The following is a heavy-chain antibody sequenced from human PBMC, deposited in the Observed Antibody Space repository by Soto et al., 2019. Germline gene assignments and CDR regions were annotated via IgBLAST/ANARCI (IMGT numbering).Heavy chain of an antibody. CDR3: ARVAY. V-gene: IGHV3-21*01. J-gene: IGHJ4*02. Sequence: GGPLRVSCEASGFTFSRVRMNWVRQVPGKGLEWVASISSGSSDTWYADSVKGRFIISRDNAQNSLFLQMNTLRPEDTAMYYCARVAYWGPGTQVTVSS. CDR2: ISSGSSDT. CDR1: GFTFSRVR.